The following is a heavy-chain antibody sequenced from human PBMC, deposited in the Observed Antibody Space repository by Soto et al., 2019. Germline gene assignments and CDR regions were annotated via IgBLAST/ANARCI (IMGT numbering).Heavy chain of an antibody. Sequence: GASVKVSCKASGYTFTSYGISWVRQAPGQGLEWMGWISAYNGNTNYAQKLQGRVTMTTDTSTSTAYMELRSLRSDDTAVYYCARDFNNRITIFGVVYNWFDPWGQGTLVTVSS. D-gene: IGHD3-3*01. CDR3: ARDFNNRITIFGVVYNWFDP. CDR1: GYTFTSYG. V-gene: IGHV1-18*04. J-gene: IGHJ5*02. CDR2: ISAYNGNT.